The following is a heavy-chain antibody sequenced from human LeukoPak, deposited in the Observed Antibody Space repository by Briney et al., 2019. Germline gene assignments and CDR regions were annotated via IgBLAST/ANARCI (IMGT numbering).Heavy chain of an antibody. CDR1: GFPFSTHS. CDR3: VRDKYDRSNYAHFDS. CDR2: ISAGGDFV. Sequence: GGSLRLSCAASGFPFSTHSLNWVRQAPGKGLEWVSSISAGGDFVYYGDSVKGRFTMSRDNAKNSLHLQMDSLTAEDTAVYYCVRDKYDRSNYAHFDSWGHGTLVTVSS. D-gene: IGHD3-22*01. J-gene: IGHJ4*01. V-gene: IGHV3-21*01.